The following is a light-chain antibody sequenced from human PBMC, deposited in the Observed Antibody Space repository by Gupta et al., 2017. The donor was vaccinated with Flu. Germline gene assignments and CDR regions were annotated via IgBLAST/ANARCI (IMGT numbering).Light chain of an antibody. J-gene: IGKJ2*01. Sequence: DIQMTQSPSSLSASVRDRVTITCQASQDIRNSLNWYQQKPGKAPKLLIYDASSVETGVPSRFSGSGSGTDFIFTISSLQPEDSATYYCQHYDNDRYILDQGTKLDIK. CDR3: QHYDNDRYI. V-gene: IGKV1-33*01. CDR1: QDIRNS. CDR2: DAS.